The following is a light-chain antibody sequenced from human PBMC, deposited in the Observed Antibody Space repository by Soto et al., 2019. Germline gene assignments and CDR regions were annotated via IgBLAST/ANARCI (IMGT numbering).Light chain of an antibody. J-gene: IGKJ1*01. Sequence: VMTQSPATLSVSPRERATLSCRASQSVGSNLAWYQQKPGQAPRLLIYGASSRATGIPDRFSGSGSGTDFTLTISRLEPEDFAVYYCQQYGSSRTFGQGTKVDIK. CDR2: GAS. CDR3: QQYGSSRT. CDR1: QSVGSN. V-gene: IGKV3-20*01.